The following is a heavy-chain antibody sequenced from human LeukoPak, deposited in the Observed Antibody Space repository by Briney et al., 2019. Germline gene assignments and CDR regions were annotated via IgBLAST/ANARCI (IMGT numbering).Heavy chain of an antibody. J-gene: IGHJ4*02. CDR2: IKSKSDGGTT. CDR3: TTGKTDDYYFDY. Sequence: PGGSLRLSCAASGFTFPHAWMSWLRQAPGKGLEWVGRIKSKSDGGTTDYAAPVKGRFTISRDGSKDTLYLQMNSLKTEDTAMYYCTTGKTDDYYFDYWGQGTLVTVSS. V-gene: IGHV3-15*01. D-gene: IGHD1-1*01. CDR1: GFTFPHAW.